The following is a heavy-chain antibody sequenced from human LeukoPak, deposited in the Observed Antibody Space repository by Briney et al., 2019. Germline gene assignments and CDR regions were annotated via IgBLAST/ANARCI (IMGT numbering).Heavy chain of an antibody. J-gene: IGHJ4*02. CDR3: AKDGLRYGDSSGSHFDY. CDR1: GFTLSNFA. Sequence: GGSLRLSCAASGFTLSNFAMSWVRQAPGKGLEWVSAISGRSGNTDYADSVKGRFTISRDNSKNTLYLQMNSLRAEDTAVYYCAKDGLRYGDSSGSHFDYWGQGTLVTVSS. D-gene: IGHD6-19*01. CDR2: ISGRSGNT. V-gene: IGHV3-23*01.